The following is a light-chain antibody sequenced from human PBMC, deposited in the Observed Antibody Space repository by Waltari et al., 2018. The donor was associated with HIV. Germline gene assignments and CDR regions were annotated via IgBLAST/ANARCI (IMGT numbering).Light chain of an antibody. J-gene: IGLJ3*02. CDR2: RND. CDR1: KSNIGNPF. Sequence: QPKMTQAPSASKTPGQRITMSCSGSKSNIGNPFIYWYQQIPGAAPRLVMARNDQRPAGVPDRFSGTKSGTSAFLAITNLRLDDEATYVCASWDDNLRHWVFGGGTKLTVL. V-gene: IGLV1-47*01. CDR3: ASWDDNLRHWV.